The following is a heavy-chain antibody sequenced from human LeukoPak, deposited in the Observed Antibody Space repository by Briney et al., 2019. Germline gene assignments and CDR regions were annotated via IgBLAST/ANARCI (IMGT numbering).Heavy chain of an antibody. D-gene: IGHD3-22*01. CDR1: GFTFDDYA. CDR2: ISWNSGSI. V-gene: IGHV3-9*01. CDR3: AKSVYYYDSSGYYVFDY. J-gene: IGHJ4*02. Sequence: GRSLRLSCAASGFTFDDYAMHWVRQAPGKGLEWVSGISWNSGSIGYADSVKGRFTISRDNAKNSLYLQMNSLRAEDTALYYCAKSVYYYDSSGYYVFDYWGQGTLVTVSS.